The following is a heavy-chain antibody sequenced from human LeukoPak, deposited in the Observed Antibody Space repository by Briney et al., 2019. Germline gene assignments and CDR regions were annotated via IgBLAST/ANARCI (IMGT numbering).Heavy chain of an antibody. CDR2: IDYIGGKK. Sequence: GGSLRLSCAASAFTFSAYGMSWVRQVPGKGLEWVSGIDYIGGKKYYVDSVKGRFTISRDNSNNMMYLQMNGLRAEDTAVYYCAKDGVAVAAYYFDYWGQGTLVTISS. V-gene: IGHV3-23*01. D-gene: IGHD6-19*01. CDR3: AKDGVAVAAYYFDY. CDR1: AFTFSAYG. J-gene: IGHJ4*02.